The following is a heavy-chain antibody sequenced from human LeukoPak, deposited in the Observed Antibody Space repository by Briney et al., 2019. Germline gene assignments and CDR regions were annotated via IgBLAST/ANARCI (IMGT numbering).Heavy chain of an antibody. D-gene: IGHD5-12*01. V-gene: IGHV4-39*07. J-gene: IGHJ4*02. CDR1: GGSVSSGSYY. CDR2: INHSGST. CDR3: ASTNIVATTDY. Sequence: SETLSLTCSVSGGSVSSGSYYWNWIRQPPGKGLEWIGEINHSGSTNYNPSLKSRVTISVDTSKNQFSLKLSSVTAADTAVYYCASTNIVATTDYWGQGTLVTVSS.